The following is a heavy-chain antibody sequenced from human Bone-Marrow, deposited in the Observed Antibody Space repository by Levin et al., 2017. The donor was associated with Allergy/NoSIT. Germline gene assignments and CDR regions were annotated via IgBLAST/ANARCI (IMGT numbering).Heavy chain of an antibody. CDR3: AKDSGGYGPIDY. Sequence: LSLTCAASGFTFHDYVMHWVRQAPGKGLEWVSGISGNSNSIGYADSVKGRFTISRDNAKNSLDLQMNSLTAEDTALYYCAKDSGGYGPIDYWGQGTLVTVSS. J-gene: IGHJ4*02. D-gene: IGHD6-19*01. V-gene: IGHV3-9*01. CDR1: GFTFHDYV. CDR2: ISGNSNSI.